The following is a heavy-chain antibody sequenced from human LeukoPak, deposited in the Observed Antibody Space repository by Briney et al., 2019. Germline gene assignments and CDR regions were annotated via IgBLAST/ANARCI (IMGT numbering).Heavy chain of an antibody. V-gene: IGHV1-18*01. CDR3: ARGITPRRWAPEYY. CDR1: GYTFTSYG. J-gene: IGHJ4*02. Sequence: ASVKVSCKASGYTFTSYGISRVRQAPGQGLEWMGWISAYNGNTNYAQKLQGRVTMTTDTSTSTAYMELSSLRSEDTAVYYCARGITPRRWAPEYYWGQGTLVTVSS. D-gene: IGHD2-15*01. CDR2: ISAYNGNT.